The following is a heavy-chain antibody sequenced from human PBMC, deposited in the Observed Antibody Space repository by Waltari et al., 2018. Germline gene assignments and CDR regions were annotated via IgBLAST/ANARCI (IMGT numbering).Heavy chain of an antibody. CDR3: ARRGHSSYYYYYMDV. CDR1: GWSFSVYY. Sequence: QVQLQQWGAGLLKPSETLSLTCAVYGWSFSVYYWRWIRQPPGKGLEWIGEINPSGRTNYNPSLKSRVTISGDTSKNQFSLELSSVSAADTAVYYCARRGHSSYYYYYMDVLGKGTTVTVSS. J-gene: IGHJ6*03. CDR2: INPSGRT. V-gene: IGHV4-34*01. D-gene: IGHD5-18*01.